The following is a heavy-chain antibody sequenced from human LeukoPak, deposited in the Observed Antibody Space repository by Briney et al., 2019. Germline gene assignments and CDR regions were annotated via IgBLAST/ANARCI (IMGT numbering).Heavy chain of an antibody. CDR1: GFTFSSYS. Sequence: GGSLRLSCAASGFTFSSYSMNWVRQAPGKGLEWVSCISSSSSTIYYADSVKGRFTLSRDNAKNSLYLQMNSLRDEDTAVYYCARDSSGYYSPLDYWGQGTLVTVSS. CDR2: ISSSSSTI. CDR3: ARDSSGYYSPLDY. V-gene: IGHV3-48*02. D-gene: IGHD3-22*01. J-gene: IGHJ4*02.